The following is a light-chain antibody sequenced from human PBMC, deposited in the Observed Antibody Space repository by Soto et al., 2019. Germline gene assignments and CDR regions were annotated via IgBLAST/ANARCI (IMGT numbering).Light chain of an antibody. Sequence: QAVVTQEPSLTVSPGGTVPLTCGSSTGPVTNGHFPYWFQQKPGQAPRPLIYDTDNKHSWTPARFSASLLGDKAALTLSGALPEDEADYYCLLSYTGRLYVFGPGTKVTVL. CDR2: DTD. V-gene: IGLV7-46*01. CDR1: TGPVTNGHF. J-gene: IGLJ1*01. CDR3: LLSYTGRLYV.